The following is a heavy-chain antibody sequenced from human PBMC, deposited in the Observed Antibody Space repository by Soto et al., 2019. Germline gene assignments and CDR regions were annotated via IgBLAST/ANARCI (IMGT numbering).Heavy chain of an antibody. CDR2: ISATGGSY. J-gene: IGHJ4*02. CDR1: GFTFTSYA. V-gene: IGHV3-23*01. D-gene: IGHD5-18*01. CDR3: AKDRGYSYGYGFDY. Sequence: EVQLLESGGGLVQPGGSLRLSCAASGFTFTSYATAWVRQVPGKGLEWVSTISATGGSYYYAGSVKGRFTITRDNSKSTVYLQRNSLRDEDTALYYCAKDRGYSYGYGFDYWGKGTLVTVSS.